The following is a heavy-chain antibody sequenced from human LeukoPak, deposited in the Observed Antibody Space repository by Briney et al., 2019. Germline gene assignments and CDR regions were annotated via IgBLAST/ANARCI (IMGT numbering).Heavy chain of an antibody. J-gene: IGHJ4*02. V-gene: IGHV4-59*01. CDR2: IYHSGST. CDR1: GGSISSYY. CDR3: VRSFWGYYFDY. D-gene: IGHD3-16*01. Sequence: PSETLSLTCTVSGGSISSYYWNWIRQPPGKGLEWIGYIYHSGSTNFNPSLKSRVTISVDTSKNQFSLNLSSVTAADTAVYYCVRSFWGYYFDYWGQGTLVTVSS.